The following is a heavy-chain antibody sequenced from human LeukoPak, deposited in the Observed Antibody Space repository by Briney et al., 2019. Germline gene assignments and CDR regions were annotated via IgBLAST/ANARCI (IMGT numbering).Heavy chain of an antibody. CDR3: TRTPSSSWLYYFDY. D-gene: IGHD6-13*01. V-gene: IGHV3-74*01. J-gene: IGHJ4*02. CDR2: IKSDGSSA. CDR1: GFTFSNYW. Sequence: GGSLRLSCAASGFTFSNYWMHWDRQAPGKGLVWVSRIKSDGSSATYADSVKGRFTISRDNAKNTLYLQMNGLRAEDTAVYYCTRTPSSSWLYYFDYWGQGTLLTVSS.